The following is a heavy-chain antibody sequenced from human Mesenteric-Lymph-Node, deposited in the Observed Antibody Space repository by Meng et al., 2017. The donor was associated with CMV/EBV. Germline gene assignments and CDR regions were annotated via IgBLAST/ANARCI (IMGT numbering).Heavy chain of an antibody. Sequence: GGSLRLSCAASGFTFSSYSMNWVRQAPGKGLEWVSYISSSSSTIYYADSVKGRFTISRDNAKNSLYLQMNSLRAEDTAVYYCARAYCSSTSCYRTYAFDIWGQGTMVTVSS. CDR3: ARAYCSSTSCYRTYAFDI. CDR2: ISSSSSTI. D-gene: IGHD2-2*01. V-gene: IGHV3-48*04. J-gene: IGHJ3*02. CDR1: GFTFSSYS.